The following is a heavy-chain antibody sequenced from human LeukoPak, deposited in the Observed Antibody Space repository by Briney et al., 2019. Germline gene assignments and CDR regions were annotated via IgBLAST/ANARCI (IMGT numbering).Heavy chain of an antibody. Sequence: GGSLRLSCAGSGFTFSDYTMNWVRQAPGKGLEWVSNIRSTSSAIYYADSVKGRFTISRDNAKSSLYLQMNSLRGEDTAVYYCARAATAGTVDYWGQGTLVTVSS. D-gene: IGHD6-13*01. CDR2: IRSTSSAI. J-gene: IGHJ4*02. V-gene: IGHV3-48*01. CDR3: ARAATAGTVDY. CDR1: GFTFSDYT.